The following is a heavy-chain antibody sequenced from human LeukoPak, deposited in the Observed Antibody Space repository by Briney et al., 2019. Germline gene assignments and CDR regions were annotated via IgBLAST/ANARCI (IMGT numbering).Heavy chain of an antibody. Sequence: ASVKVSCKASGDTFSSYAISWVRQAPGQGLEWMGRSIPILGIANYAQKFQGRVTITADKSTSTAYMELSSLRSEDTAVYYCAREQGYGSGRPSGPTRTGSNNDYYYYGMDVWGQGTTVTVSS. D-gene: IGHD3-10*01. CDR3: AREQGYGSGRPSGPTRTGSNNDYYYYGMDV. CDR1: GDTFSSYA. CDR2: SIPILGIA. J-gene: IGHJ6*02. V-gene: IGHV1-69*04.